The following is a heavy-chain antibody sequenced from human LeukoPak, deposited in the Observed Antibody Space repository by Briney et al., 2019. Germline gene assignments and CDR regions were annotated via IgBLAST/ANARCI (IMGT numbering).Heavy chain of an antibody. D-gene: IGHD3-9*01. CDR3: ARDPRGYYDILTGSPAGYYGMDV. CDR2: IIPIFGTA. V-gene: IGHV1-69*05. J-gene: IGHJ6*02. Sequence: GSSVKVSCKASGGTFSSYAISWVRQAPGQGLEWMGGIIPIFGTANYAQKFQGRVTITTDESTSTAYMELRSLRSDDTAVYYCARDPRGYYDILTGSPAGYYGMDVWGQGTTVTVSS. CDR1: GGTFSSYA.